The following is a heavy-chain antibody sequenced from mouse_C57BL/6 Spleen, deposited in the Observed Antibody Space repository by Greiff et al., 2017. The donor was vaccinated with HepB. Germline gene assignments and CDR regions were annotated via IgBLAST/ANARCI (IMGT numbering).Heavy chain of an antibody. J-gene: IGHJ3*01. V-gene: IGHV5-4*01. Sequence: VQLQQSGGGLVKPGGSLKLSCAASGFTFSSYAMSWVRQTPEKRLEWVATISDGGSYTYYPDNVKGRFTISRDNAKNNLYLQMSHLKSEDTAMYYCARDGAQATLFAYWGQGTLVTVSA. CDR3: ARDGAQATLFAY. CDR1: GFTFSSYA. CDR2: ISDGGSYT. D-gene: IGHD3-2*02.